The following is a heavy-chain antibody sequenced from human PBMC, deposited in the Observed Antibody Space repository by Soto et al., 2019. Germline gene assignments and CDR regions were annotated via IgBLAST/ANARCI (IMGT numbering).Heavy chain of an antibody. V-gene: IGHV4-30-4*01. CDR1: GGSISSGDYY. CDR3: ARDPGPYDSSGYYYREVGY. CDR2: IYYSGST. Sequence: SETLSLTCTVSGGSISSGDYYWSWIRQPPGKGLEWIGYIYYSGSTYCNPSLKSRVTISVDTSKNQFSLKLGSVTAADTAVYYCARDPGPYDSSGYYYREVGYWGQGTLVTVSS. J-gene: IGHJ4*02. D-gene: IGHD3-22*01.